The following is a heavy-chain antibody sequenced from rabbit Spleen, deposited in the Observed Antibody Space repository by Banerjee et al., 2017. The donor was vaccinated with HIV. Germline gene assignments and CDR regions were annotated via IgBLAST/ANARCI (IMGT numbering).Heavy chain of an antibody. Sequence: QQLVESGGGLVKPGASLTLTCKASGFSFSGGYYTRWVSQAPGKGLEWIACINTYTDKGVYATWAKGRFTISRTSSTTVTLQMTSLTAADTATYFCARHTVNYVGWPFDLWGQGTLVTVS. CDR2: INTYTDKG. V-gene: IGHV1S40*01. J-gene: IGHJ4*01. CDR3: ARHTVNYVGWPFDL. CDR1: GFSFSGGYY. D-gene: IGHD4-1*01.